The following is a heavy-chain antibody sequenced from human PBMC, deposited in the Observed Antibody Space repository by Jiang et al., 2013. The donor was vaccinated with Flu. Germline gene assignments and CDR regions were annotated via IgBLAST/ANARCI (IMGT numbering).Heavy chain of an antibody. V-gene: IGHV4-59*08. Sequence: ETLSLTCTVSGGSISSYYWSWIRQPPGKGLEWIGYIYYSGSTNYNPSLKSRVTISVDTSKNQFSLKLSSVTAADTAVYYCARLRIISSSPYYYGMDVWGQGTTVTVSS. CDR3: ARLRIISSSPYYYGMDV. J-gene: IGHJ6*02. CDR1: GGSISSYY. CDR2: IYYSGST. D-gene: IGHD6-6*01.